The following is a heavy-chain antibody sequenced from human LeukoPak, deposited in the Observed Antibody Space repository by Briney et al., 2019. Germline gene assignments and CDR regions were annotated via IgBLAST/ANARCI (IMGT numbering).Heavy chain of an antibody. CDR1: GGSISSGGYY. J-gene: IGHJ3*02. CDR2: IYYNGST. D-gene: IGHD4-17*01. V-gene: IGHV4-31*03. Sequence: QTLSLTCTVSGGSISSGGYYWSWIRQHPGKGLEWIGYIYYNGSTYYNPSLKSRVTISVDTSKNQFSLKLSSVTAADTAVYYCARDGSGTTVTTIDAFDIWGQGTMVTVSS. CDR3: ARDGSGTTVTTIDAFDI.